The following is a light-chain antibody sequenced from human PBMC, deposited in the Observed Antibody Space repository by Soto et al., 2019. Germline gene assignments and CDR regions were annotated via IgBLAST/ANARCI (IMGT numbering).Light chain of an antibody. CDR1: SSDIGGYNF. CDR3: SSYTSANTWV. CDR2: EVS. V-gene: IGLV2-14*01. Sequence: QSDLTQPASVSGSPGQSITISCTGSSSDIGGYNFVSWYQQYPGKAPKLMICEVSNRPSGVSDRFSGSKSGNTASLSISGLQAEDEANYYCSSYTSANTWVFGGGTKVTVL. J-gene: IGLJ3*02.